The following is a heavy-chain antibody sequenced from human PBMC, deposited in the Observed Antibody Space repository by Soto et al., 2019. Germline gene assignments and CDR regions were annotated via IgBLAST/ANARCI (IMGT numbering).Heavy chain of an antibody. CDR2: ISIDSVWI. V-gene: IGHV3-21*01. CDR1: GFTFSSST. Sequence: PGGSLRLSCAASGFTFSSSTINWVRQAPGKGLEWVSSISIDSVWIYYAASVKGRFTISRDNAKNSLFLQMSSLRAEDTAVYYCASGSYGDYSDWGQGTLVTVSS. J-gene: IGHJ4*02. CDR3: ASGSYGDYSD. D-gene: IGHD4-17*01.